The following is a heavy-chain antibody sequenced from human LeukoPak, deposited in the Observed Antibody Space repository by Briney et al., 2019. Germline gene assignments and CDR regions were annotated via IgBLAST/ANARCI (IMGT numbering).Heavy chain of an antibody. J-gene: IGHJ4*02. CDR1: GFTFSNYA. V-gene: IGHV3-23*01. CDR3: AKPSLGLIDINYFFDH. Sequence: PGGSLRLSCAASGFTFSNYAMSWVRQAPGKGLEWVSVVGVNGDITYYADSVKGRFTNSRDNSKNTLYLQMNSLRAEDTAVYYCAKPSLGLIDINYFFDHWGQGTLVTVSS. D-gene: IGHD7-27*01. CDR2: VGVNGDIT.